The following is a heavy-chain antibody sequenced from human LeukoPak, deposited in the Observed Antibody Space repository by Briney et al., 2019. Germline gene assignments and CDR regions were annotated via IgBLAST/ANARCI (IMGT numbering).Heavy chain of an antibody. CDR3: ARADLVGAPEWLDYYYYMDV. D-gene: IGHD1-26*01. CDR1: GYTFTSYY. J-gene: IGHJ6*03. V-gene: IGHV1-46*01. Sequence: ASVKVSCKASGYTFTSYYMHWVRQAPGQGLEWMGISNPSGGSTSYAQKFQGRVTMTRDTSTSTVYMELSSLRSEDTAVYYCARADLVGAPEWLDYYYYMDVWGKGTTVTVSS. CDR2: SNPSGGST.